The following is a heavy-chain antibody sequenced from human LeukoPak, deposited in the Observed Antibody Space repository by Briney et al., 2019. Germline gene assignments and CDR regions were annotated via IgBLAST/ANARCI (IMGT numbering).Heavy chain of an antibody. Sequence: DSDTRYSPSFQGQVTISADKSISTAYLQWSSLKASDTAMYYCARPLRYCSSTSCTTGGFDPWGQGTLVTVSS. D-gene: IGHD2-2*01. J-gene: IGHJ5*02. V-gene: IGHV5-51*01. CDR3: ARPLRYCSSTSCTTGGFDP. CDR2: DSDT.